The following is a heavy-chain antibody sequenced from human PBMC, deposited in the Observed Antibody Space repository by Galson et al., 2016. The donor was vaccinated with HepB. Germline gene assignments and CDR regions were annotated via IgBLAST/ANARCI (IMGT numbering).Heavy chain of an antibody. V-gene: IGHV4-31*03. CDR3: ARGLDSSGTDY. CDR1: GGSTSSGGYY. Sequence: TLSLTCTVSGGSTSSGGYYWSWIRQHPGKGLEWIGYIYYSGSTYYNPSLKSRVNISVDTSKNQFSLKLSSVTAADTAGYYCARGLDSSGTDYWGQGTLVTVSS. J-gene: IGHJ4*02. D-gene: IGHD3-22*01. CDR2: IYYSGST.